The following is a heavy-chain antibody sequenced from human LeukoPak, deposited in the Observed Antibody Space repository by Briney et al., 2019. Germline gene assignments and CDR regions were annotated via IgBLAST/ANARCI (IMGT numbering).Heavy chain of an antibody. V-gene: IGHV4-38-2*02. CDR2: IYHSGST. CDR1: GYSISSGYY. CDR3: ARDLGSSSGSCKD. Sequence: SETLSLTCTVSGYSISSGYYSGWIRQPPRKGLGWSGSIYHSGSTYYNPSLKSRVTISVDTSKNQFSLKLSSVTAADTDVYYCARDLGSSSGSCKDWGQGTLVSVSS. D-gene: IGHD1-26*01. J-gene: IGHJ4*02.